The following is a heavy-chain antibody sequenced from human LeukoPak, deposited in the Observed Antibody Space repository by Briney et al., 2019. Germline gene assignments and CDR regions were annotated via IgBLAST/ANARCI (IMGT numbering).Heavy chain of an antibody. CDR2: IYTRGST. CDR1: GGSISSYY. J-gene: IGHJ4*02. Sequence: SETLSLTCTVSGGSISSYYRSWIRQPAGRGLAWIGRIYTRGSTNNNPSLKRRVAMSVDKSQNQSSMKLSSATAADTAVYYCARDWAQHCSSTSCYGPFDYWGQGTLVTVSS. D-gene: IGHD2-2*01. V-gene: IGHV4-4*07. CDR3: ARDWAQHCSSTSCYGPFDY.